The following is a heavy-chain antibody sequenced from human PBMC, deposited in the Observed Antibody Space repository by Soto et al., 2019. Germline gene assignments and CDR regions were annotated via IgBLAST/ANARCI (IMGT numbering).Heavy chain of an antibody. CDR2: INPSGGST. CDR1: GYTFTSYY. CDR3: ARVEAVENGKIYGMDV. Sequence: GASVKVSCKASGYTFTSYYMHWVRQAPGQGLEWMGIINPSGGSTSYAQKFQGRVTMTRDTSTSTVYMELSSLRSGDTAVYYCARVEAVENGKIYGMDVWGQGTTVTVSS. J-gene: IGHJ6*02. V-gene: IGHV1-46*01. D-gene: IGHD1-1*01.